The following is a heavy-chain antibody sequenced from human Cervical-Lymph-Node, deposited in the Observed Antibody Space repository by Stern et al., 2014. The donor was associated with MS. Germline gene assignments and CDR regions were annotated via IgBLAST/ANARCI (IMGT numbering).Heavy chain of an antibody. J-gene: IGHJ4*02. CDR3: AREGTDGYNKVDY. Sequence: VQLLESGGTVVQPGRSLKLSCETSGFTFSNYGFHWVRQAPGRGLEWLAVIWHDGSKGYYADSVKGRFTISKDNSKNTLSLQMSSLRVDDTAVYYCAREGTDGYNKVDYWGQGTLVTVSS. D-gene: IGHD5-24*01. V-gene: IGHV3-33*01. CDR2: IWHDGSKG. CDR1: GFTFSNYG.